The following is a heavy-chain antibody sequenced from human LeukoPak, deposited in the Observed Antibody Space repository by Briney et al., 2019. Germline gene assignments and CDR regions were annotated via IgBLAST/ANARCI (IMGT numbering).Heavy chain of an antibody. J-gene: IGHJ4*02. Sequence: GGSLRLSCAASGLTVSSTYMSWVRQTPGKGLEWVSVIYSGGSTYYADSVKGRFTISRDNSKNTLYLQMNSLRAEDTAVYYCARGYPFVYWGQGTLVTVSS. CDR3: ARGYPFVY. CDR2: IYSGGST. D-gene: IGHD2-15*01. V-gene: IGHV3-66*01. CDR1: GLTVSSTY.